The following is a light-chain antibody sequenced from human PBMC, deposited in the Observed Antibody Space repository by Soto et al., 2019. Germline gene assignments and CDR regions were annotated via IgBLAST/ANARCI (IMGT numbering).Light chain of an antibody. CDR3: QQYDSSPRT. J-gene: IGKJ1*01. Sequence: LTQSPATLSVSPGETATLSCRASQSVSNSLAWYRQRPGQPPSLLIYGVSSRATGIPDRFSGSGSGTDFTLTINRLEPEDFAVYYCQQYDSSPRTFCQGTMV. CDR1: QSVSNS. V-gene: IGKV3-20*01. CDR2: GVS.